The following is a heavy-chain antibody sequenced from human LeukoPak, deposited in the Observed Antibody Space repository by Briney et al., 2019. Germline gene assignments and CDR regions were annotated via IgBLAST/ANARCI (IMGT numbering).Heavy chain of an antibody. Sequence: PGGSLRLSCAASGFTFSSHEMNWVRQGPGKGLEWVSYISPSGNTIYYADSVKGRFTISRDNAWNTLSLQMNSLRAEDTAVYYCAKHRSSSSWAPFDCWGQGTLVTVSS. D-gene: IGHD6-13*01. V-gene: IGHV3-48*03. CDR1: GFTFSSHE. CDR3: AKHRSSSSWAPFDC. J-gene: IGHJ4*02. CDR2: ISPSGNTI.